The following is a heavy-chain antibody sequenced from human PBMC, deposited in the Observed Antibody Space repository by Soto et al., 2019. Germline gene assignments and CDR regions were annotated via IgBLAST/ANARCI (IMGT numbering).Heavy chain of an antibody. Sequence: GGSLRLSCAASGFTFSSYAMSWVRQAPGKGLEWVSAISGSGGSTYYADSVKGRFTISRDNSKNTLYLQMNSLRAEDTALYYCAKDWRYCSSTSCYYFDYWGQGTLVTVSS. V-gene: IGHV3-23*01. CDR3: AKDWRYCSSTSCYYFDY. D-gene: IGHD2-2*01. J-gene: IGHJ4*02. CDR1: GFTFSSYA. CDR2: ISGSGGST.